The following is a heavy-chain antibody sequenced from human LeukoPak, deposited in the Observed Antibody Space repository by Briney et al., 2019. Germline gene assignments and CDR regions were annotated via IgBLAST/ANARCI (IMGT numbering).Heavy chain of an antibody. J-gene: IGHJ4*02. CDR3: ARGGLGEMATIVHY. Sequence: SDTQSLTCAVYGGSFSGYYWRWIRQPPGKGLEWLGEINHSGSTNYNPSLKSRVTISVDTSKNQFSLKLSSVTAADTAVYYCARGGLGEMATIVHYWGQGTLVTVSS. CDR1: GGSFSGYY. CDR2: INHSGST. D-gene: IGHD5-24*01. V-gene: IGHV4-34*01.